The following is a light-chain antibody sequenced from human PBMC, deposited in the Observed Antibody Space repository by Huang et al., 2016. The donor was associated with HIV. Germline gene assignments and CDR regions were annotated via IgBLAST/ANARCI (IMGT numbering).Light chain of an antibody. CDR3: QQYVSPPT. Sequence: EIVLTQSPGTLSLSPGERATLSCRASQSVYYLAWYQQKPGQAPRLLIYGASSRATGIPDRFRGSGSGTDFTVTISRLEPADFAVYHCQQYVSPPTFGGGTKVEIK. V-gene: IGKV3-20*01. CDR1: QSVYY. CDR2: GAS. J-gene: IGKJ4*01.